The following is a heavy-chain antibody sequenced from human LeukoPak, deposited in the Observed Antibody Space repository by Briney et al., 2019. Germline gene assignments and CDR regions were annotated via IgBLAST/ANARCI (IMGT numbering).Heavy chain of an antibody. J-gene: IGHJ6*03. V-gene: IGHV1-69*01. CDR3: ARGAVDYYMDV. CDR2: IIPIFATA. CDR1: GGSFSSYA. Sequence: SVKVSCKASGGSFSSYAISWVRQAPGQGLEWMGGIIPIFATANYAQKFQGRVTITADESSNTAYMELSSLRSDDTAVYYCARGAVDYYMDVWGKGTTVTVSS.